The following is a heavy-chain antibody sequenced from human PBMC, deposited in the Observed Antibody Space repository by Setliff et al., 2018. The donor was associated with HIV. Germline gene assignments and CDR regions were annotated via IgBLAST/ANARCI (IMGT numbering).Heavy chain of an antibody. V-gene: IGHV3-30*04. CDR2: ISYDGSNK. D-gene: IGHD5-12*01. CDR3: ARDPLRPYYYMDV. CDR1: GFTFSNSA. J-gene: IGHJ6*03. Sequence: GGSLRLSCAASGFTFSNSAMHWVRQAPGKGLGWVAGISYDGSNKYYTDSVKGRFTISRDNAKNSLYLQMNSLRAVDTAVYYCARDPLRPYYYMDVWGKGTTVTVSS.